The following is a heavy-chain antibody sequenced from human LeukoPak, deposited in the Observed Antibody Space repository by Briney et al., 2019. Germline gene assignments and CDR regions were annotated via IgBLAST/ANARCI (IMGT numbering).Heavy chain of an antibody. V-gene: IGHV3-23*01. D-gene: IGHD3-22*01. Sequence: GGSLRLSCAASGFTFSSYAMSWVRQAPGKGLEWVSSISGSGGSTYHADSVKGRFTISRDNSKNTLYLQMDNLRAEDTAVYYCAKDSSGYYYGPLDSWGHGTLVTVSS. CDR3: AKDSSGYYYGPLDS. CDR2: ISGSGGST. CDR1: GFTFSSYA. J-gene: IGHJ5*01.